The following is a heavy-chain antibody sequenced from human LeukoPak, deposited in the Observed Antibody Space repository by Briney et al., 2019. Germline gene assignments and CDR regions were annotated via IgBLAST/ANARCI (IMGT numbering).Heavy chain of an antibody. Sequence: GGSLRLSCAASGFTFSRYGMHWVRQAPGKGLEWVAVIWYDGSNKYYADSVKGRFTISRDNSKNTLYLQMNSLRAEDTAVYYCARGDFWSGHDAFDIWGQGTMVTVSS. V-gene: IGHV3-30*19. D-gene: IGHD3-3*01. CDR2: IWYDGSNK. J-gene: IGHJ3*02. CDR1: GFTFSRYG. CDR3: ARGDFWSGHDAFDI.